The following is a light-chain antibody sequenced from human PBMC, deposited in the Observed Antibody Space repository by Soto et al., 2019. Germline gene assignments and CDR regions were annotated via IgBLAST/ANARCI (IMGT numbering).Light chain of an antibody. J-gene: IGLJ2*01. Sequence: QSALTQPASVSGSPGQSITISCTGTSSDVGDYNYVSWYQHNPGKAPKLMIYDVSNRPSGVSYRFSGSKSGNTASLTISGLQAEDDADDYCCTYRSSSSPVVFGAGTQLTVL. CDR2: DVS. CDR3: CTYRSSSSPVV. V-gene: IGLV2-14*03. CDR1: SSDVGDYNY.